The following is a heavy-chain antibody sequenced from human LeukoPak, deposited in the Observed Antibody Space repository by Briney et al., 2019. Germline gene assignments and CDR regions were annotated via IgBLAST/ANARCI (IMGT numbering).Heavy chain of an antibody. D-gene: IGHD6-19*01. J-gene: IGHJ4*02. Sequence: PVKVSCKASGGTFSSYAISWVRQAPGQGLEWMGGIISIFGTANYAQKFQGRVTITADESTSTAYMERCSLRSEDTAVYYCASRSRATNLYSSGWYENLLFDYWGQGTLVTVSS. V-gene: IGHV1-69*13. CDR3: ASRSRATNLYSSGWYENLLFDY. CDR2: IISIFGTA. CDR1: GGTFSSYA.